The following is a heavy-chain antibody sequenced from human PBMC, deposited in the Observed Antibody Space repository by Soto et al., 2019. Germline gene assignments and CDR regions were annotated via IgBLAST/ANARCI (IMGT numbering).Heavy chain of an antibody. J-gene: IGHJ4*02. Sequence: SETLSLTCSVSGVSLTSGTYYWSWIRQHPGKGLEWIGYIFYSGSADYNPSLKSRVNISVDTSKNQFSLKLSSVTAADTAVYYCASTEDFFDYWGQGTLVTVSS. CDR2: IFYSGSA. CDR3: ASTEDFFDY. CDR1: GVSLTSGTYY. V-gene: IGHV4-31*03.